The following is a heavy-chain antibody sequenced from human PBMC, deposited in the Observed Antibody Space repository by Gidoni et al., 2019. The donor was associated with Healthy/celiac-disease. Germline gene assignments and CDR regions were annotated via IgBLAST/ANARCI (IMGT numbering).Heavy chain of an antibody. Sequence: EVQLVESGGGVVQPGGSLRLSCSSSGFTFVDYAMHWVRQAPGKGLDWVSLISGDGGSTYYADSVKGRFTISRDNSKNSLYLQMNSLRTEDTALYYCAKNRGGPAWQNDLDYWGQGTLVTVSS. CDR3: AKNRGGPAWQNDLDY. V-gene: IGHV3-43*02. J-gene: IGHJ4*02. D-gene: IGHD1-1*01. CDR2: ISGDGGST. CDR1: GFTFVDYA.